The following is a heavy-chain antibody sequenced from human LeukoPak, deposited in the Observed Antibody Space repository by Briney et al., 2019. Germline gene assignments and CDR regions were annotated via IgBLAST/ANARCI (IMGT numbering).Heavy chain of an antibody. J-gene: IGHJ4*02. CDR3: AKSGNGAHSH. D-gene: IGHD1-14*01. CDR1: GFTFSNYA. CDR2: ISGSGGNT. Sequence: GGSLRLSCAASGFTFSNYAMSWVRQAPGKGLEWVSAISGSGGNTYYADSVKGRFTISRDNSKNTLYLQMNSLRAEDTAVYYCAKSGNGAHSHWGQGTLVTVSS. V-gene: IGHV3-23*01.